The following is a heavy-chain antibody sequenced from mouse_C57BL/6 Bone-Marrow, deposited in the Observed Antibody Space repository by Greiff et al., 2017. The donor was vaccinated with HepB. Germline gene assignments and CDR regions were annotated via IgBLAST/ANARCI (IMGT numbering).Heavy chain of an antibody. CDR2: IWSGGST. Sequence: QVQLKQSGPGLVQPSQSLSITCTVSGFSLTSYGVHWVRQPPGKGLEWLGVIWSGGSTDYNAAFISRLSISKDNSKSQFFFKMNSLQADDTAIYYCAKKRGNWADYAMDYWGQGTSVTVSS. J-gene: IGHJ4*01. CDR1: GFSLTSYG. V-gene: IGHV2-4*01. D-gene: IGHD4-1*01. CDR3: AKKRGNWADYAMDY.